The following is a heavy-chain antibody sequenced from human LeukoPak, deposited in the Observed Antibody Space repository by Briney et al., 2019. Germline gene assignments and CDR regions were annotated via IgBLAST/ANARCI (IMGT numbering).Heavy chain of an antibody. Sequence: GGSLRLSCAASGFTFSDYYMSWIRQAPGKGLEWVSYISSSSSYIYYADSVKGRFTISRGNAKNSLYLQMNSLRAEDTAVYYCASAQTYYFDYWGQGTLVTVSS. CDR2: ISSSSSYI. J-gene: IGHJ4*02. CDR3: ASAQTYYFDY. V-gene: IGHV3-11*06. CDR1: GFTFSDYY.